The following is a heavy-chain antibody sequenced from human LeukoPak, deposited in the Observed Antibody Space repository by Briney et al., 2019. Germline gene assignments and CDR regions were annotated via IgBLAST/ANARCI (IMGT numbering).Heavy chain of an antibody. J-gene: IGHJ4*02. CDR3: TTERDGYNRPNDY. Sequence: AGGSLRLSCAASGFTVSSNYMSWVRQAPGKGLEWVSVIYSGGSTYYADSVKGRFTISRDNSKNTLYLQMNSLRAEDTAVYYCTTERDGYNRPNDYWGQGTLVTVSS. D-gene: IGHD5-24*01. CDR1: GFTVSSNY. V-gene: IGHV3-53*01. CDR2: IYSGGST.